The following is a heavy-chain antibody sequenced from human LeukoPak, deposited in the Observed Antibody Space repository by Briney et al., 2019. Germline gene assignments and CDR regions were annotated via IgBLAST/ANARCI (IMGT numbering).Heavy chain of an antibody. CDR1: GYTFTSYG. J-gene: IGHJ4*02. Sequence: ASVTVSCKASGYTFTSYGVSWVRQAPGQGLEWMGWSSAYNGNTNYAQKLQGRVTMTTDTSTSTAYMELRSLRSDDTAVYYCARGQGPYHYGSGSSTFDYWGQGTLVTVSS. CDR3: ARGQGPYHYGSGSSTFDY. CDR2: SSAYNGNT. V-gene: IGHV1-18*04. D-gene: IGHD3-10*01.